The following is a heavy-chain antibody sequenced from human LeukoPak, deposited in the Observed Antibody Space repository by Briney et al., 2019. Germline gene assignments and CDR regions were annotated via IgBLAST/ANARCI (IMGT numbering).Heavy chain of an antibody. J-gene: IGHJ4*02. D-gene: IGHD6-19*01. CDR1: GYTFTGYY. V-gene: IGHV1-2*02. CDR3: ARDKNGSSGWYSFFDY. CDR2: IDPNSGDT. Sequence: ASVNVSCKASGYTFTGYYMYWLRQAPGQGLEWMGWIDPNSGDTNYAQKFQGRVTMTRDTSISTAYMELSRLRSDDTAVYYCARDKNGSSGWYSFFDYWGQGTLITVSS.